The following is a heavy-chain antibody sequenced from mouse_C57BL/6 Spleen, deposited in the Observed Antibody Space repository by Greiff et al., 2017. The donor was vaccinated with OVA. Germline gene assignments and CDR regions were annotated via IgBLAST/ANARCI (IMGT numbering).Heavy chain of an antibody. CDR3: ARDTTVVDYYAMDD. J-gene: IGHJ4*01. Sequence: EVQLVESGGDLVKPGGSLKLSCAASGFTFSSYGMSWVRQTPDKRLEWVATISSGGSYTYYPDSVKGRFTISRDNAKNTLYLQMSSLKSEDTAMYYCARDTTVVDYYAMDDWGQGTSVTVSS. V-gene: IGHV5-6*01. CDR2: ISSGGSYT. D-gene: IGHD1-1*01. CDR1: GFTFSSYG.